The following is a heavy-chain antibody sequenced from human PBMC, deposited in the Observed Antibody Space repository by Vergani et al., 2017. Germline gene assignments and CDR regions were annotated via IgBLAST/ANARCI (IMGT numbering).Heavy chain of an antibody. CDR2: ISSSGNA. D-gene: IGHD2-15*01. CDR3: XRRSGGYYSGGKVHPLRTAFDV. Sequence: QVQLQASGPGRVKPSQTLSLTCTMSGGSISAGYYFWSWIRQPAGKGLEWIGHISSSGNASHSPSLKTRVSMSVDTSKNQFSLTMTSVTAADTAIYFCXRRSGGYYSGGKVHPLRTAFDVWGHGTVVTVSS. J-gene: IGHJ3*01. CDR1: GGSISAGYYF. V-gene: IGHV4-61*02.